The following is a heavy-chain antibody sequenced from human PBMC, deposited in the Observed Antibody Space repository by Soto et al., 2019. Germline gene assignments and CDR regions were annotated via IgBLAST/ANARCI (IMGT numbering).Heavy chain of an antibody. J-gene: IGHJ4*02. CDR2: ISSSSSTI. Sequence: GGSLRLSCAASGFTFSSYSMNWVRQAPGKGLEWVSYISSSSSTIYYADSVKGRFTISRDNAKNSLYLQMNSLRAEDTAVYYCARDRVPAAIRYFDYWGQGTLVTVSS. CDR1: GFTFSSYS. D-gene: IGHD2-2*02. CDR3: ARDRVPAAIRYFDY. V-gene: IGHV3-48*01.